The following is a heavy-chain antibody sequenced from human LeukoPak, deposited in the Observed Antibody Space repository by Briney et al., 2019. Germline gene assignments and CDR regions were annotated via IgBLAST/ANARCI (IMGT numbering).Heavy chain of an antibody. CDR2: ISGSVSTI. Sequence: GESLRLSCAASGFTFSNFEMHWVRQAPGKGREWVSYISGSVSTIVHADSVKGRFTISRDNAKNSLYLQMNSLRAEDTAVYYCVREGVNPETWFDPWGQGTLVTVSS. CDR1: GFTFSNFE. CDR3: VREGVNPETWFDP. J-gene: IGHJ5*02. V-gene: IGHV3-48*03. D-gene: IGHD1-14*01.